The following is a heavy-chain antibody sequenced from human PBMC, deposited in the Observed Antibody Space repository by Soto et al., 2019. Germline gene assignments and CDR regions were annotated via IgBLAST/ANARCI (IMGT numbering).Heavy chain of an antibody. CDR1: GFTFSSYG. CDR3: ARDGSSWGSSWFYYYYYYMDV. V-gene: IGHV3-33*01. D-gene: IGHD6-13*01. J-gene: IGHJ6*03. Sequence: QVQLVESGGGVVQPGRSLRLSCAASGFTFSSYGMHWVRQAPGKGLEWVAVIWYDGSNKYYADSVKGRFTISRDNSKNTLYLQMNSLRAEDTAVYYCARDGSSWGSSWFYYYYYYMDVWGKGTTVTVSS. CDR2: IWYDGSNK.